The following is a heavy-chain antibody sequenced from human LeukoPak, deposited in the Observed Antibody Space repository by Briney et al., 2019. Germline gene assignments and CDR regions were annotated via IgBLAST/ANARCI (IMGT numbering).Heavy chain of an antibody. CDR3: ARGGLTFDY. CDR2: IKQDGSAK. Sequence: GGSLRLSCAASEFSFSRSWMNWVRQAPGKGLEWVANIKQDGSAKYYVDSVEGRFTISRDDAKNSLYLQMNSLRAEDTAVYYCARGGLTFDYWGQGTLVTVSS. D-gene: IGHD3-10*01. J-gene: IGHJ4*02. V-gene: IGHV3-7*04. CDR1: EFSFSRSW.